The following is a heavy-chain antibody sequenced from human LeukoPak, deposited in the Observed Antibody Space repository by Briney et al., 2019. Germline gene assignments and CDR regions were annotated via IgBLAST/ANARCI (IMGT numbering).Heavy chain of an antibody. CDR1: GGSISSGGYY. D-gene: IGHD2-2*01. CDR3: ARDRQGYCSSTSCYRQNWFDP. V-gene: IGHV4-31*03. CDR2: IYYSGST. J-gene: IGHJ5*02. Sequence: PSETLSLTCTVSGGSISSGGYYWSWIRQHPGKGLEWIGYIYYSGSTYYNPSLKSRVTISVDTSKNQFSLKLSSVTAADTAVYYCARDRQGYCSSTSCYRQNWFDPWGHGTLVTVSS.